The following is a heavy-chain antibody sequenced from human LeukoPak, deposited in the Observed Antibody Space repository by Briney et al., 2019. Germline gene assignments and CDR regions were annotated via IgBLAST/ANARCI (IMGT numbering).Heavy chain of an antibody. V-gene: IGHV4-30-2*01. Sequence: SQTLSLTCAVSGGSISSGGYSWSWIRQPPGKGLEWIGYIYHSGSTYYNPSLKSRVTISVDRSKNQFSLKLSSVTAADTAVYYCASRAIDSSGYPNGRYYYYGMDVWGQGTTVTVSS. CDR1: GGSISSGGYS. D-gene: IGHD3-22*01. CDR2: IYHSGST. CDR3: ASRAIDSSGYPNGRYYYYGMDV. J-gene: IGHJ6*02.